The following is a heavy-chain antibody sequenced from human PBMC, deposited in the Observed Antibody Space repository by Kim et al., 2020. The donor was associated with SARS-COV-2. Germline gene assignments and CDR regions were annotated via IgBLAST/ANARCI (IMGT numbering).Heavy chain of an antibody. J-gene: IGHJ5*02. Sequence: ASVKVSCKASGYTFTSYDINWVRQATGQGLEWMGWMNPNSGNTGYAQKFQGRVTMTRNTSISTAYMELSSLRSEDTAVYYCARGRRLWFGDQNWFDPWGQGTLVTVSS. CDR1: GYTFTSYD. V-gene: IGHV1-8*01. CDR2: MNPNSGNT. CDR3: ARGRRLWFGDQNWFDP. D-gene: IGHD3-10*01.